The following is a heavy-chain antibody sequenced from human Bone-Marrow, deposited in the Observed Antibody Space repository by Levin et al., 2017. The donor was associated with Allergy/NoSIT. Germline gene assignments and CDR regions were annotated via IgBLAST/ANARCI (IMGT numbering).Heavy chain of an antibody. Sequence: LSLTCAASGFTFSSYAMHWVRQAPGKGLEWVAVISYDGSNKYYADSVKGRFTISRDNSKNTLYLQMNSLRAEDTAVYYCARDGRGNYYDSSGYYRRQNAEYFQHWGQGTLVTVSS. J-gene: IGHJ1*01. CDR2: ISYDGSNK. CDR1: GFTFSSYA. CDR3: ARDGRGNYYDSSGYYRRQNAEYFQH. D-gene: IGHD3-22*01. V-gene: IGHV3-30-3*01.